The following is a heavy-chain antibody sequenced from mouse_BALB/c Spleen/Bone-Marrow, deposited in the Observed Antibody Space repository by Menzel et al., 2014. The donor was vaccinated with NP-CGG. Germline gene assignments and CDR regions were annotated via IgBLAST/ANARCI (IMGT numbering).Heavy chain of an antibody. CDR3: TRNYGNQGAMDY. D-gene: IGHD2-1*01. CDR1: GFTFSDYG. Sequence: EVQLVESGGGLVQPGGSRKLSCAASGFTFSDYGMAWVRQAPGEGPEWVAFISNLAYSIYYADTVTGRFTISRENAKSTLYLEMSSLRSEDTAIYYCTRNYGNQGAMDYWGQGTSVTVSS. J-gene: IGHJ4*01. V-gene: IGHV5-15*02. CDR2: ISNLAYSI.